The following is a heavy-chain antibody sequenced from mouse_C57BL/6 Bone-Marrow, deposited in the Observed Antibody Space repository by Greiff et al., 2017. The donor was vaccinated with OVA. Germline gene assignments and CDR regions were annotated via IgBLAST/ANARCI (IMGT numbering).Heavy chain of an antibody. V-gene: IGHV1-54*01. D-gene: IGHD2-3*01. CDR2: INPGSGGT. J-gene: IGHJ4*01. CDR3: GRGSYVGYAMDY. Sequence: QVQLQQSGAELVRPGTSVKVSCKASGYAFTNYLIEWVKQRPGQGLEWIGVINPGSGGTNYNEKFKGKATLTADKSSSTAYMQLSSLTSEDSAVYFCGRGSYVGYAMDYWGQGTSVTVSS. CDR1: GYAFTNYL.